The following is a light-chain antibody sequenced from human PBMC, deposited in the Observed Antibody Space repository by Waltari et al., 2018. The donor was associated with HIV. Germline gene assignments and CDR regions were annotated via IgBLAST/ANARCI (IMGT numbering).Light chain of an antibody. CDR1: SSDVGYYNY. J-gene: IGLJ1*01. V-gene: IGLV2-14*03. Sequence: QSALTQPASVSGSPGQSITISCTGASSDVGYYNYVSWYQQHPGKVPKLMIYDVSKRPSGVSTRFSGSKAGNTASLTISGLQAEDEADYYCSSYTGSNTLGVFGTGTRVTVL. CDR3: SSYTGSNTLGV. CDR2: DVS.